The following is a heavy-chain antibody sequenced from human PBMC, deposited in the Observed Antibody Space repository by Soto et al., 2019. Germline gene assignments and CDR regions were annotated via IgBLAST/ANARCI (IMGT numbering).Heavy chain of an antibody. CDR1: GGSISSYY. V-gene: IGHV4-59*08. J-gene: IGHJ3*02. CDR3: SRHVALAYTPQWLPDHDAFDI. CDR2: IYYSGST. Sequence: PSETLSLTCTVSGGSISSYYWSWIRQPPGKGLEWIGYIYYSGSTNYNPSLKSRVTISVDTSKNQFSLKLSFVTAADTALYYCSRHVALAYTPQWLPDHDAFDIWGQGTMVTVSS. D-gene: IGHD6-19*01.